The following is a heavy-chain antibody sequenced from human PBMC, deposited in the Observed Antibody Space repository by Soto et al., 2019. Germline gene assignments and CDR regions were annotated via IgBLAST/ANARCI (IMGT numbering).Heavy chain of an antibody. V-gene: IGHV3-53*01. J-gene: IGHJ3*01. CDR3: ARDAFDL. Sequence: EVQLVESGGGLIQPGGSLRLSSAASGFTVSSIDMSWVRQAPGKGLEWVSVIHSGGTTNYADSVKGRFTISRDNSKNTLYLQMNSLTAEDTAVYYCARDAFDLWGQGTMVTVSS. CDR1: GFTVSSID. CDR2: IHSGGTT.